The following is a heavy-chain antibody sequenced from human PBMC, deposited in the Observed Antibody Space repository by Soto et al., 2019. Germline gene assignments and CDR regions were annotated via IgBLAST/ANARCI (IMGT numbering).Heavy chain of an antibody. J-gene: IGHJ1*01. CDR2: IKSKTDGGTT. CDR1: GFTFSNAW. V-gene: IGHV3-15*01. CDR3: TTARGTYGVEYFRH. Sequence: AGGSLRLSCAASGFTFSNAWMSWVRQAPGKGLEWVGRIKSKTDGGTTDYAAPVKGRFTISRDDSKNTLSLQMNSLKTEDTAVYYCTTARGTYGVEYFRHWGQGTPVTVSS. D-gene: IGHD4-17*01.